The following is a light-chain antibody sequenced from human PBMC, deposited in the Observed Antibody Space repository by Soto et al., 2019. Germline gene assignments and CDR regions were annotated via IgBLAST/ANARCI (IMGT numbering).Light chain of an antibody. J-gene: IGKJ2*01. Sequence: EIVMTQSPASLSVSPGDGATLSCRASQTIASNLAWYQQKPGQGPRLLIHGASTRAPGVPARFSGSGSGTDFALTISGLQSEDFAVYYCQQYHNWPPQYTFGQGTKLQIK. V-gene: IGKV3-15*01. CDR2: GAS. CDR1: QTIASN. CDR3: QQYHNWPPQYT.